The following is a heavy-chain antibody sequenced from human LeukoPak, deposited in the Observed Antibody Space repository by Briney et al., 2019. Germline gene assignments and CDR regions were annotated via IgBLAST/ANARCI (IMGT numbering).Heavy chain of an antibody. CDR3: ARVGGYSGYEENYYFDY. D-gene: IGHD5-12*01. V-gene: IGHV1-69*13. CDR1: GGTFSSYA. CDR2: IIPIFGTA. Sequence: SVTVSCKASGGTFSSYAISWVRQAPGQGLEWMGGIIPIFGTANYAQKFQGRVTITADESTSTAYMELSSLRSEDTAVYYCARVGGYSGYEENYYFDYWGQGTLVTVSS. J-gene: IGHJ4*02.